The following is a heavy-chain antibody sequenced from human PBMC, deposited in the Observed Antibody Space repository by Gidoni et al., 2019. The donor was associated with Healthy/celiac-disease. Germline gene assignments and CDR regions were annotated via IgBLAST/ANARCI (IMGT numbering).Heavy chain of an antibody. CDR1: GCSISSGDYS. Sequence: QVQLQESGPGLVKPSPTLSLTSTFSGCSISSGDYSWSWIRQPPGKGLEWIGYLYYSGSTYYNPSLKSRVTISVDTSKNQFSLKLSSVTAADTAVYYCAREQTGDPYYFDYWGQGTLVTVSS. CDR2: LYYSGST. CDR3: AREQTGDPYYFDY. V-gene: IGHV4-30-4*01. J-gene: IGHJ4*02. D-gene: IGHD7-27*01.